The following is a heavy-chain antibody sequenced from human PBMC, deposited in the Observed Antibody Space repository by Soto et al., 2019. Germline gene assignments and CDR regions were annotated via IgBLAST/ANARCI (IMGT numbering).Heavy chain of an antibody. J-gene: IGHJ4*02. D-gene: IGHD3-22*01. V-gene: IGHV3-30-3*01. CDR1: GFIFSSYA. CDR3: ARETYYYDSSGYDLGY. CDR2: ISYDGSNK. Sequence: PGGSLRLSCAASGFIFSSYAMHWVRQAPGKGLEWVAVISYDGSNKYYADSVKGRFTISRDNSKNTLYLQMNSLRAEDTAVYYCARETYYYDSSGYDLGYWGQGTLVTVSS.